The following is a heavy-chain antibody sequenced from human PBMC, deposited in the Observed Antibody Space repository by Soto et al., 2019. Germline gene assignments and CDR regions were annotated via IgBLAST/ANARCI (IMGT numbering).Heavy chain of an antibody. D-gene: IGHD4-17*01. J-gene: IGHJ6*02. Sequence: GGSLRLSCAASGFTFSSYGMHWVRQAPGKGLEWVAVISYDGSNKYYADSVKGRFTISRDNSKNTLYLQMNSLRAEDTAVYYCAKTRTVTTVPRPYYYYYYGMDVWGQGTTVTVSS. V-gene: IGHV3-30*18. CDR2: ISYDGSNK. CDR1: GFTFSSYG. CDR3: AKTRTVTTVPRPYYYYYYGMDV.